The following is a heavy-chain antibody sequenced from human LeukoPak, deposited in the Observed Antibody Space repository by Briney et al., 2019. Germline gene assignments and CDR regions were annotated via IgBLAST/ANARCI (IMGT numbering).Heavy chain of an antibody. CDR1: GFTFSSYW. CDR3: ARDGLAAITFDY. CDR2: INSDGSST. V-gene: IGHV3-74*01. J-gene: IGHJ4*02. Sequence: GGSLRLSCVASGFTFSSYWMHWVRQAPGKGLVWVSHINSDGSSTTYADSVKVRFTISRDNAKNTLYLQMNSLRAEDTAVYYCARDGLAAITFDYWGQGILVTVSS. D-gene: IGHD5-24*01.